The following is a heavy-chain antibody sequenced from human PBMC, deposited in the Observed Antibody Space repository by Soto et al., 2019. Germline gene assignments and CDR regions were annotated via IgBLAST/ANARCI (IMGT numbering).Heavy chain of an antibody. CDR2: INPNSGGT. CDR1: GYTFTGYY. J-gene: IGHJ4*02. CDR3: ARGTGWNWVLDY. V-gene: IGHV1-2*04. Sequence: ASVKVSCEASGYTFTGYYMHWVRQAPGQGLEWMGWINPNSGGTNYAQKFQGWVTMTRDTSISTAYMELSRLRSDDTAVYYCARGTGWNWVLDYWGQGTLVTVSS. D-gene: IGHD1-7*01.